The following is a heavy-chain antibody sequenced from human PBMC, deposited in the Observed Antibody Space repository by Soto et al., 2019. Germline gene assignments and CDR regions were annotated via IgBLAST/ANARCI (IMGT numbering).Heavy chain of an antibody. J-gene: IGHJ4*02. Sequence: QVQLVQSGAEVKKPGASVKVSCKASGYTFTSYGISWVRQAPGQGLEGMGWISAYNGNTNYAQKLQGRVTMTTETSTSKDYKEPRSLRSDDTAVYYCARAGLYGSGSYYALDSVYWGQGTLVTVSS. CDR1: GYTFTSYG. CDR3: ARAGLYGSGSYYALDSVY. D-gene: IGHD3-10*01. CDR2: ISAYNGNT. V-gene: IGHV1-18*01.